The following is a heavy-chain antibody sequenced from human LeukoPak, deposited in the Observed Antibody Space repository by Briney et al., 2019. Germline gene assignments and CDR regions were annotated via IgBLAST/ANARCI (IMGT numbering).Heavy chain of an antibody. Sequence: GGSLRLSCAASGFTVSSNYMSWVRQAPGKGLEWVSAISGSGGSTYYADSVKGRFTISRDNSKNMLYLQMNSLRAEDTAVYYCANLPHSTYDSSGYYQRYYYYMDVWGKGTTVTISS. J-gene: IGHJ6*03. CDR3: ANLPHSTYDSSGYYQRYYYYMDV. CDR1: GFTVSSNY. CDR2: ISGSGGST. D-gene: IGHD3-22*01. V-gene: IGHV3-23*01.